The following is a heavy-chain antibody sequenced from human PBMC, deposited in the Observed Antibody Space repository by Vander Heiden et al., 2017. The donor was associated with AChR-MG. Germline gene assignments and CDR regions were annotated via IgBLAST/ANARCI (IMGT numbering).Heavy chain of an antibody. V-gene: IGHV3-30*03. CDR3: ARDRSIEDAFDI. J-gene: IGHJ3*02. CDR2: PSYDGSNE. D-gene: IGHD6-6*01. Sequence: QVQLVESGGGVVQPGRSLRLSCAASGFTFRNYAIHWVRQAPGKGLEWVAAPSYDGSNEYYADSVKGRFTISRDNSKNTLYLQMNSLRVEDTAVYYCARDRSIEDAFDIWGQGTMVTVSS. CDR1: GFTFRNYA.